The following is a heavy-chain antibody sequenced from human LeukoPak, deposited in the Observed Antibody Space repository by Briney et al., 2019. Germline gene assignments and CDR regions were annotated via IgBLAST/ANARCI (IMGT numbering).Heavy chain of an antibody. Sequence: PGGSLRLSCAASGFTFSSYGMHWVRQAPGKGLEWVALIWYDGNKYYADSVKGRFTISRDNSKNTLYLQMNSLRAEDTAVYYCARETNMYYFDYWGQGTLVTVSS. D-gene: IGHD1-14*01. J-gene: IGHJ4*02. CDR2: IWYDGNK. V-gene: IGHV3-33*01. CDR3: ARETNMYYFDY. CDR1: GFTFSSYG.